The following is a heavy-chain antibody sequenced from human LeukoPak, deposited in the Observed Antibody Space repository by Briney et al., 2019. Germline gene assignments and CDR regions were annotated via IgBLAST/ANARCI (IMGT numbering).Heavy chain of an antibody. CDR3: AREDFGLDV. CDR2: ISTSGTTI. CDR1: GFTFSNFR. V-gene: IGHV3-48*01. J-gene: IGHJ6*02. Sequence: TGGSLRLSCAASGFTFSNFRMNWVRQAPGKGLEWVSYISTSGTTIYHADSVKGRFTISRDNAKDSLYLQMNSLRAEDTSVYYCAREDFGLDVWGQGTTVTVSS.